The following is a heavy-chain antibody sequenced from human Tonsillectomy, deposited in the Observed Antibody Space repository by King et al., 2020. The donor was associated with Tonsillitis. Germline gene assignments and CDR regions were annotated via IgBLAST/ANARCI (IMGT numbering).Heavy chain of an antibody. D-gene: IGHD3-3*01. CDR2: ISYDGSKK. J-gene: IGHJ6*02. V-gene: IGHV3-30*04. Sequence: VQLVESGGGVVQPGRSPRLSCAASGFTFSNYAMHWVRQAPGKGLEWVAVISYDGSKKNYADSVKGRFTISRDNPKNTLYLQKNSPSAEDTAVYYCARDPNYDFWSAYYFYYFGMDFWGQGTTVTVSS. CDR3: ARDPNYDFWSAYYFYYFGMDF. CDR1: GFTFSNYA.